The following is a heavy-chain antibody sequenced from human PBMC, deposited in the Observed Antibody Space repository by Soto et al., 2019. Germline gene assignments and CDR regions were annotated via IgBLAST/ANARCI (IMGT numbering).Heavy chain of an antibody. J-gene: IGHJ4*02. V-gene: IGHV4-30-2*01. D-gene: IGHD1-1*01. CDR1: GGSIRSGTFS. Sequence: QLQLQESGSGLVKASQTLSLTCAVSGGSIRSGTFSWNWIRQPPGKGLEWIGNIFHTGRAFYNPSLKSRVTISLARSKNHFSLELNSVTAADTAVYYCAGTRGVVIKSLDYWGRGTLVTVSS. CDR3: AGTRGVVIKSLDY. CDR2: IFHTGRA.